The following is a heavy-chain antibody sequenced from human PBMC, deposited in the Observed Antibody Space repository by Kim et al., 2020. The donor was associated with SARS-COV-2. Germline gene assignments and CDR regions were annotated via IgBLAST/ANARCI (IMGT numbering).Heavy chain of an antibody. J-gene: IGHJ4*02. V-gene: IGHV3-72*01. CDR1: GFTFSLHY. D-gene: IGHD1-26*01. CDR2: IRTKPDSYTT. CDR3: VRDIGRWAFDY. Sequence: GGSLRLSCAASGFTFSLHYMDWFRQAPGKGLEWISRIRTKPDSYTTEYAASVKGRFTVSRDDSDNSLYLNMNSLRVEDTALYYCVRDIGRWAFDYWGQGTLVAVSS.